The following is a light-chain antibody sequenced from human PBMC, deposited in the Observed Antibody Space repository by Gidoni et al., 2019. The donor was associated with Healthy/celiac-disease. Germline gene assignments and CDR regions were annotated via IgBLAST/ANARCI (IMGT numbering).Light chain of an antibody. CDR2: DAS. Sequence: EIVLTQSPATLSLSPGERATISCRASQSVSSYLAWYQQKPGQAPRLLIYDASNRATGIPARFSGSGSGTDFTLTISSLEPEDFAVYYCQQRSHWPPYTFGQGTKLEIK. CDR3: QQRSHWPPYT. V-gene: IGKV3-11*01. CDR1: QSVSSY. J-gene: IGKJ2*01.